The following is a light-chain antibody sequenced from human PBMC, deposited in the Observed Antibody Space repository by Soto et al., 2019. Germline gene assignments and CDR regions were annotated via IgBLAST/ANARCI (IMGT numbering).Light chain of an antibody. V-gene: IGKV3-11*01. Sequence: GTLSLTQEEKTILSCRASQSVSTFLAWFQQKPVQPPRLLIYNASNRTTGIPARFSGSGSGTDFTLTFCSLWPEDFAIQDCEQRTESLLIT. J-gene: IGKJ5*01. CDR3: EQRTESLLIT. CDR2: NAS. CDR1: QSVSTF.